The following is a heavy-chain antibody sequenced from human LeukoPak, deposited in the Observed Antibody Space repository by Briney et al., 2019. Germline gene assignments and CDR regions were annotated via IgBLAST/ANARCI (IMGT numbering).Heavy chain of an antibody. J-gene: IGHJ3*02. CDR2: IIPVFGTA. D-gene: IGHD5-12*01. CDR1: VGTFSSYA. Sequence: GASVKVSCKASVGTFSSYAISWVRQAPGQGLEWMGGIIPVFGTANYAQKFQGRVTITADESTSTAYMELSSLRSEDTAVYYCARDGISGYDGAFDIWGQGTMVTVSS. CDR3: ARDGISGYDGAFDI. V-gene: IGHV1-69*13.